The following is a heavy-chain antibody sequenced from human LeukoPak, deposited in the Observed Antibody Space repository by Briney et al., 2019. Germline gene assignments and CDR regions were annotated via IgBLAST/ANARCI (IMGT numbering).Heavy chain of an antibody. Sequence: PGGSLRLSCAASGFTFSSYGMHWVRQAPGKGLEWVAFIRYDGSNKYYADSVKGRFTISRDNSKNTLYLQMNSLRAEDTALYYCAKDNRPGSGSFNWFDPWGQGTLVTVSS. CDR3: AKDNRPGSGSFNWFDP. J-gene: IGHJ5*02. V-gene: IGHV3-30*02. D-gene: IGHD6-19*01. CDR1: GFTFSSYG. CDR2: IRYDGSNK.